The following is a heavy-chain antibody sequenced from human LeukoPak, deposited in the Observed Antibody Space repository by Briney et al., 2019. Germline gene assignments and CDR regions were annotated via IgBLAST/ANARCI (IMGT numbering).Heavy chain of an antibody. CDR2: ISWNSGSI. J-gene: IGHJ4*02. Sequence: PGRSLRLSCAASGFTFDDYAMHWVRQAPGKGLEWVSGISWNSGSIGYADSVKGRFTISRDNAKNSLYLRMNSLRAEDTALYYCAKDMAYGGNSGIDYWGQGTLVTVSS. V-gene: IGHV3-9*01. CDR3: AKDMAYGGNSGIDY. D-gene: IGHD4-23*01. CDR1: GFTFDDYA.